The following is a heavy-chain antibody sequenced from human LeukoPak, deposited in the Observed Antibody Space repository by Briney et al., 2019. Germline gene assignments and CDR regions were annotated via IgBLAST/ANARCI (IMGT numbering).Heavy chain of an antibody. CDR2: IYPGDSDT. J-gene: IGHJ5*02. D-gene: IGHD3-22*01. CDR1: GYSFTSYW. V-gene: IGHV5-51*01. Sequence: ESLKISCKGSGYSFTSYWIGWVRQMPGKGLEWMGIIYPGDSDTIYSPSFQGQVTISADKSISTAYLQWSSLKASDTAMYYCARQSDSSGYYYDWFDPWGQGTLVTVSS. CDR3: ARQSDSSGYYYDWFDP.